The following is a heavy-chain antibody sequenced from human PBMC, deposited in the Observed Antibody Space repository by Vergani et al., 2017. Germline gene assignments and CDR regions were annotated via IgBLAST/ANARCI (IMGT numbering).Heavy chain of an antibody. CDR1: GFTFSSYS. Sequence: VQLVESGGGVVQPGRSLRLSCAASGFTFSSYSMNWVRQAPGKGLEWVSSISSSSSYIYYADSVKGRFTISRDNAKNSLYLQMNSLRAEDTAVYYCAGDSSGWGEPLDYWGQGFLVTVSS. CDR2: ISSSSSYI. J-gene: IGHJ4*02. CDR3: AGDSSGWGEPLDY. V-gene: IGHV3-21*01. D-gene: IGHD6-19*01.